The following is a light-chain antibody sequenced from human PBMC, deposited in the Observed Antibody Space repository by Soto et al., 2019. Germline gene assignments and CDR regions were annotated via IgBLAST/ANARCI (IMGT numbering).Light chain of an antibody. Sequence: EIVLTQSPGTLSLSPGERATLSCRASQSVTSSYLAWYQQKPGQAPRLLIYGASTRATGLPGRFSGSGSGTDFTLTISRLEPEDFAVYYCQQYGNSPYTFGQGTKLEIK. J-gene: IGKJ2*01. CDR2: GAS. V-gene: IGKV3-20*01. CDR1: QSVTSSY. CDR3: QQYGNSPYT.